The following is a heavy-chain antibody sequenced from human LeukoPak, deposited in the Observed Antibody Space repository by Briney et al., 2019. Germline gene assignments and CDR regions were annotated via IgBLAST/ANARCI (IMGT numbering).Heavy chain of an antibody. CDR2: INPNSGGT. D-gene: IGHD3-3*01. Sequence: GASVKVSCKASGYTFTGYYMHWVRQAPGQGLEWMGWINPNSGGTNYAQKFQGRVTMTRDTSISTAYMELSRLRSDDAAVYYCARFVLRSNWFDPWGQGTLVTVSS. CDR3: ARFVLRSNWFDP. CDR1: GYTFTGYY. J-gene: IGHJ5*02. V-gene: IGHV1-2*02.